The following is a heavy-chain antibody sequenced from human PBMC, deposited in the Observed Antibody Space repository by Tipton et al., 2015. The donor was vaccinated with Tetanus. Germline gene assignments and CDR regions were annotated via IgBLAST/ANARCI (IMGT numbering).Heavy chain of an antibody. V-gene: IGHV3-33*01. CDR1: GFIFSSYG. D-gene: IGHD2-15*01. CDR3: AREADCSGGSCSPGDFDN. J-gene: IGHJ4*02. CDR2: SWYDGTDK. Sequence: SLRLSCAASGFIFSSYGIHWVRQAPGKGLEWVAVSWYDGTDKYYADSVKGRFAISRDNSKNTLYLQMNSLRAEDTAVYYCAREADCSGGSCSPGDFDNWGQGTQVTVSS.